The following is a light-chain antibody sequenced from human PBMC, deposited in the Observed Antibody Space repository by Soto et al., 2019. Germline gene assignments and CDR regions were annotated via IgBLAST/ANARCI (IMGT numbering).Light chain of an antibody. J-gene: IGKJ1*01. V-gene: IGKV1-12*02. CDR3: QQANGVPWT. Sequence: DIQMTQSPSSVSASVGDRVTISCRASHDVRSWLAGYQQKPGKAPNLLIYGASTLQSGVPSRFSGSGSWTEFTLTISSLQPEDFATYYCQQANGVPWTFGQGTKVEIK. CDR2: GAS. CDR1: HDVRSW.